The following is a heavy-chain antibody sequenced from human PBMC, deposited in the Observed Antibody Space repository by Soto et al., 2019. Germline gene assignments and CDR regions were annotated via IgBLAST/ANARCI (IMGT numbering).Heavy chain of an antibody. CDR1: GGTFSSYA. V-gene: IGHV1-69*06. Sequence: SVKVSCKASGGTFSSYAISWLRQSPGQGLEWMGGIIPIFGTANYAQKFQGRVTITADKSTSTAYMELSSLRSEDTAVYYCARTYGSGYYPMNYYYYGMDVWGQGTTVTVSS. CDR3: ARTYGSGYYPMNYYYYGMDV. J-gene: IGHJ6*02. D-gene: IGHD3-22*01. CDR2: IIPIFGTA.